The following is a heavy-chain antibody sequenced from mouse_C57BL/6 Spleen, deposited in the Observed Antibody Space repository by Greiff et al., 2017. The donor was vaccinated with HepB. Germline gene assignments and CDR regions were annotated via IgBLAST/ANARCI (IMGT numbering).Heavy chain of an antibody. Sequence: VQLQQSGPELVKPGASVKISCKASGYSFTGYYMHWVKQRSEKSLEWIGEINPSTGGTSYNQKFKGKATLTVDKSSSTAYMQLKSLTSEDSAVYYCARSDSNYGEFYFDYWGQGTTLTVSS. CDR3: ARSDSNYGEFYFDY. D-gene: IGHD2-5*01. CDR1: GYSFTGYY. J-gene: IGHJ2*01. CDR2: INPSTGGT. V-gene: IGHV1-43*01.